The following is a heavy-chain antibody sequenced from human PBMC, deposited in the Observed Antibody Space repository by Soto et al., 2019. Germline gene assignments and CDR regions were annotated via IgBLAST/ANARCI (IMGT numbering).Heavy chain of an antibody. Sequence: QVQLVESGGGVVQPGRSLRLSCAASGFTFSSYAMHWVRQAPGKGLEWVAVISYDGSNKYYADSVKGRFTISRDNSKNPPYLQMNSLRAEETAVYYCARDRRAAMESGYYYYGMDVWGQGTTVTVSS. J-gene: IGHJ6*02. CDR2: ISYDGSNK. V-gene: IGHV3-30-3*01. CDR3: ARDRRAAMESGYYYYGMDV. D-gene: IGHD5-18*01. CDR1: GFTFSSYA.